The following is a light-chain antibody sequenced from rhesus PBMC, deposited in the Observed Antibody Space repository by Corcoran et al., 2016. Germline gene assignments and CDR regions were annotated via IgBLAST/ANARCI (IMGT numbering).Light chain of an antibody. CDR3: QQHTAYPRT. V-gene: IGKV1S14*01. Sequence: DIQMTQSPSSLSASVGDTVTITCQASQGITQYCAWSQQKQGKAPKPQIYEASTLQSGVPARFSGSGSATYFTLTISSLQPEDCATYYCQQHTAYPRTFGQGTKVEV. J-gene: IGKJ1*01. CDR2: EAS. CDR1: QGITQY.